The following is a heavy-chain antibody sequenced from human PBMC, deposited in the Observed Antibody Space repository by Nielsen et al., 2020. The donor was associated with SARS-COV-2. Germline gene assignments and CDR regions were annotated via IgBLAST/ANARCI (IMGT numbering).Heavy chain of an antibody. Sequence: GGSLRLSCAASGFTFSSYGMHWVRQAPGKGLEWVAVISYDGSNKYYADSVKGRFTISRDNSKNTLYLQMNSLRAEDTAVYYCAKDGAGSYYYYMDVWGKGTTVTVSS. CDR3: AKDGAGSYYYYMDV. D-gene: IGHD1-26*01. CDR1: GFTFSSYG. V-gene: IGHV3-30*18. J-gene: IGHJ6*03. CDR2: ISYDGSNK.